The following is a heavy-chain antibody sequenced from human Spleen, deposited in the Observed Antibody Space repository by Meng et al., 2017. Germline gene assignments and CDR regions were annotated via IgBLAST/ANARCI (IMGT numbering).Heavy chain of an antibody. CDR2: ISSSGSTI. CDR3: ARDLLSGGTTDY. D-gene: IGHD2-15*01. V-gene: IGHV3-48*03. Sequence: GGSLRLSCAASQFTFSSYEMNWVRQAPGKGLEWVSYISSSGSTIYYADSVKGRFTISRDNAKNSLYLQMNSLRAEDTALYYCARDLLSGGTTDYWGQGTLVTVSS. CDR1: QFTFSSYE. J-gene: IGHJ4*02.